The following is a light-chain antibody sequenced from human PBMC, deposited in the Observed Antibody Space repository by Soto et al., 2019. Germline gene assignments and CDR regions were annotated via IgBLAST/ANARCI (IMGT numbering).Light chain of an antibody. CDR1: QDISNY. CDR2: DAS. V-gene: IGKV1-33*01. CDR3: QQYDNLLRT. Sequence: DIQMTQSPSSLSASVGDRVTITCQASQDISNYLNWYQQKPGKAPKLLIYDASNLETGVPSRFSGSGSGTDFTFTISSLRPEDIATYYCQQYDNLLRTFGQGTKVEIK. J-gene: IGKJ1*01.